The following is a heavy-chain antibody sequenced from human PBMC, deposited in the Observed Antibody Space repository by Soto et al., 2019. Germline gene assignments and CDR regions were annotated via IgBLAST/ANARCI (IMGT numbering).Heavy chain of an antibody. CDR2: INPSGGST. V-gene: IGHV1-46*03. J-gene: IGHJ4*02. D-gene: IGHD2-2*01. CDR3: ARAMSGYCSSTSCSIFDY. Sequence: ASVKVSCKASGYTFTSYYMHCVRQAPGQGLEWMGIINPSGGSTSYAQKFQGRVTMTRDTSTSTVYMELSSLRSEDTAVYYCARAMSGYCSSTSCSIFDYWGQGTLVTVSS. CDR1: GYTFTSYY.